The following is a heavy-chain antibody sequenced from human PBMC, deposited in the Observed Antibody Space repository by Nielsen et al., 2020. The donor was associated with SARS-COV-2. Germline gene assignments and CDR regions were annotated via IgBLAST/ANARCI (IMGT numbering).Heavy chain of an antibody. J-gene: IGHJ4*02. Sequence: ASVKVSCKASGYTFINLYMHWVRQAPGQGLEWMGIINPSGGSTSYAQKFQGRVTMTRDTSTSTVYMELSSLRSEDTAVYYCARDRGDYGDYGHWGQGTLVTVSS. V-gene: IGHV1-46*01. D-gene: IGHD4-17*01. CDR1: GYTFINLY. CDR2: INPSGGST. CDR3: ARDRGDYGDYGH.